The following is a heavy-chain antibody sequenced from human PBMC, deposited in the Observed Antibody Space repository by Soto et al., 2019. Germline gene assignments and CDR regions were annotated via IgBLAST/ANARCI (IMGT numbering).Heavy chain of an antibody. Sequence: GGSLRLSCAASGFTFDDYAMHWVRQAPGKGLEWVSGISWNSGSIGYADSVKGRFTISRDNAKNSLYLQMNSLRAEDTALYYCAKDNGIWFGDYYFDYWGQGTLVTVS. D-gene: IGHD3-10*01. J-gene: IGHJ4*02. CDR1: GFTFDDYA. CDR3: AKDNGIWFGDYYFDY. CDR2: ISWNSGSI. V-gene: IGHV3-9*01.